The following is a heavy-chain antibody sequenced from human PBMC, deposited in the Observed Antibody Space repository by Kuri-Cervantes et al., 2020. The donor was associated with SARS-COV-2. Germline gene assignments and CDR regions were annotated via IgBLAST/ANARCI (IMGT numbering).Heavy chain of an antibody. CDR2: IYYSGST. J-gene: IGHJ4*02. CDR3: ARGGAGATDFDY. CDR1: GGSISSYY. Sequence: GSLRLSCTVFGGSISSYYWSWIRQPPGKGLEWIGYIYYSGSTNYNPSLKSRVTISVDTSKNQFSLKLSSVTAADTAVYYCARGGAGATDFDYWGQGTLVTVSS. D-gene: IGHD1-26*01. V-gene: IGHV4-59*12.